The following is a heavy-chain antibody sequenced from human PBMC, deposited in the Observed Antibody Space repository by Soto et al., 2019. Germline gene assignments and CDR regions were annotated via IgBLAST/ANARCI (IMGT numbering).Heavy chain of an antibody. CDR2: MNRNTGNA. CDR1: GYTFTSYD. J-gene: IGHJ4*02. V-gene: IGHV1-8*01. Sequence: QVQLVQSGAEVKKPGASVKVSCKASGYTFTSYDIHWVRQAPGQGLEWMGWMNRNTGNAASAQKFQGRVTMTRNTSISTAYMQLSSLRSEDTAVYFCARVGRGTSGYFDYWGQGTLVTVSS. D-gene: IGHD6-19*01. CDR3: ARVGRGTSGYFDY.